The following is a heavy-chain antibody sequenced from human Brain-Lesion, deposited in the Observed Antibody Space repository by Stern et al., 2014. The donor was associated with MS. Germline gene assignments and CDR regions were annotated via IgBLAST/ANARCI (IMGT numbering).Heavy chain of an antibody. D-gene: IGHD6-13*01. Sequence: QVQLQESGPGLVKPSGTLSLTCAVSGGSISSSNWWSWVRQSPGKGLEWIGESDHSGSTIYNPSLKSRVTVSVDTSKNRSSLNPRSVPAADTAVYFCARFPASRPHVFDSWGQGTLVTVSS. CDR1: GGSISSSNW. V-gene: IGHV4-4*02. J-gene: IGHJ4*02. CDR2: SDHSGST. CDR3: ARFPASRPHVFDS.